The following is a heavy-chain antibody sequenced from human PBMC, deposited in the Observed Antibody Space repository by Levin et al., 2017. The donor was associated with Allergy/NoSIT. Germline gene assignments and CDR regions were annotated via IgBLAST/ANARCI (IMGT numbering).Heavy chain of an antibody. CDR1: GGSISTSSYY. V-gene: IGHV4-39*07. CDR3: AGEPNSPYYYYYGLDV. J-gene: IGHJ6*02. CDR2: IYYTGSA. D-gene: IGHD2/OR15-2a*01. Sequence: ASETLSLTCTVSGGSISTSSYYWGWIRQPPGKGLEWIGNIYYTGSAYYNPSLKTRLTMSVDTSKNQFSLRFNSVTAADTAIYYCAGEPNSPYYYYYGLDVWGQGTAVTVSS.